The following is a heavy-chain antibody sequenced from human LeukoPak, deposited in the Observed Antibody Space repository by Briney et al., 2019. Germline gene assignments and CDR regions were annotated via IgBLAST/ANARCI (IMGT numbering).Heavy chain of an antibody. J-gene: IGHJ4*02. V-gene: IGHV6-1*01. CDR1: GDSVSSNSAA. CDR2: TYYRSKWYN. CDR3: ARGAYYNILTGYRGRILGFDY. D-gene: IGHD3-9*01. Sequence: SQTLSLTCAISGDSVSSNSAAWNWIRQSPSRGLEWLGRTYYRSKWYNDYAVSVKSRITINPDTSKNQFSLQLNSVTPEDTAVYYCARGAYYNILTGYRGRILGFDYWGQGTLVTVSS.